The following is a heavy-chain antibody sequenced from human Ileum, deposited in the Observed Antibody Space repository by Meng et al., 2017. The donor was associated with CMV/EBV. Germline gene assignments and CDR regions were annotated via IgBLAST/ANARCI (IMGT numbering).Heavy chain of an antibody. Sequence: SGFTFSDYYMSWIRQAPGKGPEYISYISTSGGTIGYADSVKGRFTVSRDNAKNSLYLQMNSLRAEDTAVYYCARDPFHGYSTKWYVLDWGQGILVTVSS. CDR2: ISTSGGTI. V-gene: IGHV3-11*01. J-gene: IGHJ4*02. D-gene: IGHD6-13*01. CDR3: ARDPFHGYSTKWYVLD. CDR1: GFTFSDYY.